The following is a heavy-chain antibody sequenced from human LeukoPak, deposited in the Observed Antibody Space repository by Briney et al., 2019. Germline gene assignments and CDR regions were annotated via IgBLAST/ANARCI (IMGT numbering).Heavy chain of an antibody. CDR1: GFRFSNSW. Sequence: PGGSLRLSCAATGFRFSNSWMTWVRQAPGKGPGWLANINQDESTKNYVDSVEGRFTISRDNSRYTLYLQMNRLRAEDSALYYRAKDWTSHNGVYDCLDFWGQGTQVTVSS. J-gene: IGHJ4*02. CDR2: INQDESTK. D-gene: IGHD3-16*01. V-gene: IGHV3-7*03. CDR3: AKDWTSHNGVYDCLDF.